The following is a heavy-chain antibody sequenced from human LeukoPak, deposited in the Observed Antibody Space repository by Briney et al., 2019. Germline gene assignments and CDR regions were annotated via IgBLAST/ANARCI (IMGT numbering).Heavy chain of an antibody. V-gene: IGHV4-34*01. CDR1: GGSFSAYY. CDR2: INHSGST. J-gene: IGHJ6*03. D-gene: IGHD1-14*01. CDR3: ARGGITSHYYYYYMDV. Sequence: PSETLSLTCAVYGGSFSAYYWSWIRQPPGKGLEWIGEINHSGSTNYNPSLKSRVTMSVDTSKNQFSLKLSSVTAADTAVYYCARGGITSHYYYYYMDVWGKGTTVTVSS.